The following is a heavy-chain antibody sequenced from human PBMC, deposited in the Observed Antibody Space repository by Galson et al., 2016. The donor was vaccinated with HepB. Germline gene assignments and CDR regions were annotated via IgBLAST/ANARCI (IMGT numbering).Heavy chain of an antibody. CDR1: GGTFSSYA. D-gene: IGHD5-12*01. Sequence: QSGAEVKKPGESLKISCKASGGTFSSYAISWVRQAPGQGLEWMGGIIPIFGTANYAQKFRGRVTITADESTSTAYMELSSLRSEDTAVYYCARVGDSGVDYWGQGTLVTVSS. CDR2: IIPIFGTA. CDR3: ARVGDSGVDY. V-gene: IGHV1-69*01. J-gene: IGHJ4*02.